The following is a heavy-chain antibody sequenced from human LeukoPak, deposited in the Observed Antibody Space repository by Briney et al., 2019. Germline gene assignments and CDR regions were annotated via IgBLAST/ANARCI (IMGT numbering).Heavy chain of an antibody. CDR2: IRYDGSNK. CDR3: ARGGSVDIHDYYYYMDV. Sequence: GGSLRLSCAASGFTFSSYGMHWVRQAPGKGLEWVAFIRYDGSNKYYADSVKGRFTISRDNSKNTLYLQMNSLRAEDTAVYYCARGGSVDIHDYYYYMDVWGKGTTVTVSS. J-gene: IGHJ6*03. D-gene: IGHD5-12*01. CDR1: GFTFSSYG. V-gene: IGHV3-30*02.